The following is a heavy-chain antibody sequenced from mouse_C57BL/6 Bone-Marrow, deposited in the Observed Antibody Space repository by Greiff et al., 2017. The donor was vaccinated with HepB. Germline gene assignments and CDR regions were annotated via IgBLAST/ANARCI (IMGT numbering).Heavy chain of an antibody. CDR1: GYTFTSYW. J-gene: IGHJ2*01. CDR2: IYPGSGST. CDR3: ARDPVTTVVATWDFDY. Sequence: VQLQQPGAELVKPGASVKMSCKASGYTFTSYWITWVKQRPGQGLEWIGDIYPGSGSTNYNEKFKGKATLTADKSSSTAYMELRSLTSEDSAVYFCARDPVTTVVATWDFDYWGQGTTLTVSS. V-gene: IGHV1-55*01. D-gene: IGHD1-1*01.